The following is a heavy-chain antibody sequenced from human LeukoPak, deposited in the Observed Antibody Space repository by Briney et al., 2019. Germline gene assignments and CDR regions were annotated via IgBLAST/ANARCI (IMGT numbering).Heavy chain of an antibody. CDR2: MNPNSGIT. CDR1: GYTFTSYG. D-gene: IGHD3-22*01. Sequence: ASVKVSYKASGYTFTSYGINWVRQATGQGLEWMGWMNPNSGITAYAQKFQGRVTITRNTSISTAYMELSSLRSEDTAVYYCAREDFYDSGSNDYWGQGTLVTVSS. V-gene: IGHV1-8*03. CDR3: AREDFYDSGSNDY. J-gene: IGHJ4*02.